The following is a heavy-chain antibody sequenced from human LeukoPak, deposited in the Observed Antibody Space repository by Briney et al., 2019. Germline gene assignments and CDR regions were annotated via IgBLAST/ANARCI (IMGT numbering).Heavy chain of an antibody. J-gene: IGHJ4*02. Sequence: ASVKVSCKASGYTFTIYDINWVRQATGQGLEWMGWMNPNSGNTGYAQKFQGRVTITRNTSISTAYMELSSLRSEDTAVYYCARDSVAGYLDYWGQGTLVTVSS. CDR2: MNPNSGNT. D-gene: IGHD6-19*01. CDR3: ARDSVAGYLDY. CDR1: GYTFTIYD. V-gene: IGHV1-8*03.